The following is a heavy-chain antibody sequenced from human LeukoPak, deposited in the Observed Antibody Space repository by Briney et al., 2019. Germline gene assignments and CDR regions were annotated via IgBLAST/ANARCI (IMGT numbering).Heavy chain of an antibody. J-gene: IGHJ1*01. CDR2: ISWNSGSI. CDR3: AKDKGGIAAE. V-gene: IGHV3-9*01. D-gene: IGHD6-13*01. Sequence: EWVSGISWNSGSIGYADSVKGRFTISRDNAKNSLYLQMNSLRAEDTALYYCAKDKGGIAAEWGQGTLVTVSS.